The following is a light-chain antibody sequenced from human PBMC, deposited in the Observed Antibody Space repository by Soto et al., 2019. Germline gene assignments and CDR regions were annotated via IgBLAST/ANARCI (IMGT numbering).Light chain of an antibody. V-gene: IGLV2-14*01. Sequence: QSVLTQPASVSGSPGQSITISCTGTSSDVGGYNYVSWYQQHPGKAPKLMIYDVSNRTSGVSDRFSGSKSGNTAFLTISGLQAEDEADYYCSSNTSSSTVVFGGRTKLTVL. CDR3: SSNTSSSTVV. CDR1: SSDVGGYNY. J-gene: IGLJ2*01. CDR2: DVS.